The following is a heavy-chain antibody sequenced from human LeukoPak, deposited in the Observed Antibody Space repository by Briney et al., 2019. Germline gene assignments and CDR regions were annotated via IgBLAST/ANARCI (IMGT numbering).Heavy chain of an antibody. J-gene: IGHJ4*02. V-gene: IGHV4-59*11. Sequence: SETLSLTCTVSGVSISTHYWSWIRQPPGKGLEWVGDIYYSGSPNYNPSLKSRVTISVDPSTSQFFLRLSSVTAADTAVYYCARVRGSSWSHFDYWGQGTLVTVSS. D-gene: IGHD6-13*01. CDR2: IYYSGSP. CDR1: GVSISTHY. CDR3: ARVRGSSWSHFDY.